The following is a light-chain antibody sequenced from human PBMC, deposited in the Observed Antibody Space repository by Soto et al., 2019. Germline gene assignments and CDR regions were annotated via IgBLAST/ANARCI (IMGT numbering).Light chain of an antibody. CDR2: DAS. J-gene: IGKJ2*01. Sequence: EIVLTQSPATLSLSPGERATLSCRASQSVSSYLAWYQQKPGQAPRLLIYDASNRATGIPDRFSGSGSGTDFTLNISSLEPEDFAVYYCQQRSNWTPYTFGQGTKLEIK. CDR3: QQRSNWTPYT. V-gene: IGKV3-11*01. CDR1: QSVSSY.